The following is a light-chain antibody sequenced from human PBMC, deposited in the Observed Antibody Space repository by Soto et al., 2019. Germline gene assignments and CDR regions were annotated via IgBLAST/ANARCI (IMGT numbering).Light chain of an antibody. CDR1: QSVSSSY. J-gene: IGKJ1*01. Sequence: EIVLTQSPGTLSLSPGERATLSCRASQSVSSSYLAWYQQKPGQAPRLLIYGASSRATGIPDRFSGSGSGTDFTLTSSRLEPEDFAVYYCQQYCSSPRTFGRGTKVESK. V-gene: IGKV3-20*01. CDR3: QQYCSSPRT. CDR2: GAS.